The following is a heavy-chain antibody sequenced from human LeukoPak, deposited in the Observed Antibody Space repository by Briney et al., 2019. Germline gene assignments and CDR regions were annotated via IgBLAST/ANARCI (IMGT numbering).Heavy chain of an antibody. V-gene: IGHV3-21*01. Sequence: PGGSLRLSCAASGFTFSSYSMNWVRQAPGKGLEWVSSISSSRSYIYYADSVKGRFTISRDNAKNSLYLQMNSLRAEDTAVYYCARVPDTEEGYYFDYWGQGTLVTVSS. CDR1: GFTFSSYS. CDR3: ARVPDTEEGYYFDY. D-gene: IGHD6-13*01. J-gene: IGHJ4*02. CDR2: ISSSRSYI.